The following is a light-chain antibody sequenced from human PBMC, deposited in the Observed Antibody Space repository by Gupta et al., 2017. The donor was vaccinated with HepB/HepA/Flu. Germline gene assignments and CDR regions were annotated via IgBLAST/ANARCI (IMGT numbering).Light chain of an antibody. CDR2: WAS. V-gene: IGKV4-1*01. Sequence: DVVMTHSPDSRAVSLENRATIICESSQIVFCSRHNKDCLAWYQSKPGQPPTLLLYWASTRESGVPDRFSSSGSGTDCTLTISSLQAEDVAAYYCQQYYKVSITFGQGTRLEIK. J-gene: IGKJ5*01. CDR3: QQYYKVSIT. CDR1: QIVFCSRHNKDC.